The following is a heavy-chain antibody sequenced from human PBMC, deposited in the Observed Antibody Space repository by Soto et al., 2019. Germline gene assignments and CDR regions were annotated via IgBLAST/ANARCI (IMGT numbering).Heavy chain of an antibody. Sequence: SETLSLTCTVSGGSISSYYWSWIRQPPGKGLEWIGYIYYSGSTNYNPSLKSRVTISVDTSKNQFSLKLSSVTATDTAVYYCARVAPSYYFDYWGQGTLVTVSS. CDR1: GGSISSYY. D-gene: IGHD2-2*01. V-gene: IGHV4-59*01. J-gene: IGHJ4*02. CDR2: IYYSGST. CDR3: ARVAPSYYFDY.